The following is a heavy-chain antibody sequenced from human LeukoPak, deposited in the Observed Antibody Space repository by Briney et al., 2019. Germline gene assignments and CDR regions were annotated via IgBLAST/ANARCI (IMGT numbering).Heavy chain of an antibody. CDR2: ISWNSGSI. V-gene: IGHV3-9*01. J-gene: IGHJ3*02. Sequence: GGSLRLSCAASGFTFGDYAMHWVRQAPGKGLEWVSGISWNSGSIGYADSVKGRFTISRDNAKNSLYLQMNSLRAEDTALYYCAKDFAMLVCSGGSCYGRKAFDIWGQGTMVTVSS. CDR1: GFTFGDYA. CDR3: AKDFAMLVCSGGSCYGRKAFDI. D-gene: IGHD2-15*01.